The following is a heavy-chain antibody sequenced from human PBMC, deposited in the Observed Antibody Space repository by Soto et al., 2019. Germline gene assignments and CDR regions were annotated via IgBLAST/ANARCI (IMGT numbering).Heavy chain of an antibody. J-gene: IGHJ5*02. CDR3: ARYPNYGGNCNYCYP. Sequence: SGPTLVNPTQTLTLTCTFSGFSLSTSGMCVSWIRQPPGKALEWLARIDWDDDKYYSTSLKTRFTISKDTSKNQVVLTMTNMDTVDIATYDCARYPNYGGNCNYCYPLGLGNGVTVSS. D-gene: IGHD2-15*01. CDR2: IDWDDDK. CDR1: GFSLSTSGMC. V-gene: IGHV2-70*11.